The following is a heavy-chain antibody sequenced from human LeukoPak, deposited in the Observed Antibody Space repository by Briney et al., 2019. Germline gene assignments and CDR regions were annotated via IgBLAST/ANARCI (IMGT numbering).Heavy chain of an antibody. CDR2: INPNSGGT. CDR3: ARAGDIAAQFGYDY. J-gene: IGHJ4*02. D-gene: IGHD3-10*01. V-gene: IGHV1-2*02. Sequence: ASVKVSCKASGYTFTGYYMHWVRQAPGQGLEWMGWINPNSGGTNYAQKFQGRVTMTRDTSISTAYMELSRLRSDDTAVYYCARAGDIAAQFGYDYWGQGTLVTVSS. CDR1: GYTFTGYY.